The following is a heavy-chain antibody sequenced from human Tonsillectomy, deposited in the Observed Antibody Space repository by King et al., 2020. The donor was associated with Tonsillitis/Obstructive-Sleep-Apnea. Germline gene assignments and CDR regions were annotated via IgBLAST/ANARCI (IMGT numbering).Heavy chain of an antibody. CDR2: IYSGGST. V-gene: IGHV3-53*01. Sequence: VQLVESGGGLIQPGGSLRLSCAASGFTVSSNYMSWVRQAPGKGLEWVSVIYSGGSTYYADSVKGRFTISRDNSKNTLYLQMNSLRAEDTAVDYRARDPYCSSTSCQDYWGQGTLVTVSS. J-gene: IGHJ4*02. D-gene: IGHD2-2*01. CDR1: GFTVSSNY. CDR3: ARDPYCSSTSCQDY.